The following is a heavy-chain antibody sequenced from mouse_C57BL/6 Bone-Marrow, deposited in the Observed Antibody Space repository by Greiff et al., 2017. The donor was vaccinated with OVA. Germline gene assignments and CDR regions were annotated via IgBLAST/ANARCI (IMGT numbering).Heavy chain of an antibody. D-gene: IGHD2-5*01. CDR1: GYTFTDYN. CDR3: ARTAYYSNYCAMDY. CDR2: INPNNGGT. Sequence: VQLQQPGPELVKPGASVKIPCKASGYTFTDYNMDWVKQSHGKSLEWIGDINPNNGGTIYNQKFKGKATLTVDKSSSTAYMELRSLTSEDTAVYYCARTAYYSNYCAMDYWGQGTSVTGSS. V-gene: IGHV1-18*01. J-gene: IGHJ4*01.